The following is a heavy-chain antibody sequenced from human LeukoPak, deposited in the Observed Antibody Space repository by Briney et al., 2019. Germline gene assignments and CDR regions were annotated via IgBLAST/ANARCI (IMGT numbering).Heavy chain of an antibody. Sequence: GGSLRLSCAASGFTFSSYAMSWVRQAPGKGLEWVSAISGSGGSTYYADSVKGRFTISRDNSKNTLYLQMNGLRAEDTAVYYCAKARGWYDSSGYCFDYWGQGTLVTVSS. D-gene: IGHD3-22*01. J-gene: IGHJ4*02. CDR1: GFTFSSYA. V-gene: IGHV3-23*01. CDR2: ISGSGGST. CDR3: AKARGWYDSSGYCFDY.